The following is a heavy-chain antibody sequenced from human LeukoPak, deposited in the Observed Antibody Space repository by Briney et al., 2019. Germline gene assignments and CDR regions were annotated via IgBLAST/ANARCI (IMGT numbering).Heavy chain of an antibody. CDR2: IYYSGST. Sequence: PSETLSLTCTVSGGSISSYYWSWIRQPPGKGLEWIASIYYSGSTYYNPSLKSRVTMSVDTSKNQFSLKLSSVTAADTALYYCARQLTATRPATRWFDPWGQGTLVTVSS. V-gene: IGHV4-39*01. D-gene: IGHD6-6*01. CDR1: GGSISSYY. J-gene: IGHJ5*02. CDR3: ARQLTATRPATRWFDP.